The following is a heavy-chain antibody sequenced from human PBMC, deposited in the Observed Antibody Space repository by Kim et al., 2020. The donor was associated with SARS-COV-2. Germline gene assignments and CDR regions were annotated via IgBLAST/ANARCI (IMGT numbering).Heavy chain of an antibody. CDR3: TGRLDY. J-gene: IGHJ4*02. D-gene: IGHD1-26*01. CDR2: RSRTTP. V-gene: IGHV3-48*01. Sequence: RSRTTPYYADSVRGRFNIARDNAKNSLCLQMNSLRVEDTAVYYCTGRLDYWGQGILVTVSS.